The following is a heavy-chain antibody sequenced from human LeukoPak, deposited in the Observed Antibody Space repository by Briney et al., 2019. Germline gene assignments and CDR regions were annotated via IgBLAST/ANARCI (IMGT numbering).Heavy chain of an antibody. J-gene: IGHJ4*02. CDR1: GGSFTGHY. D-gene: IGHD3-9*01. Sequence: SETLSLTCAVSGGSFTGHYWSWIRQSPGKGLEWLGEINHTGSSKYNPSLESRLSISVDPSKNQFSLRLTSVTAADTAVYSCARRASLLPLFDWLSNHRGHHFDFWGQGAPVTVSS. CDR2: INHTGSS. V-gene: IGHV4-34*01. CDR3: ARRASLLPLFDWLSNHRGHHFDF.